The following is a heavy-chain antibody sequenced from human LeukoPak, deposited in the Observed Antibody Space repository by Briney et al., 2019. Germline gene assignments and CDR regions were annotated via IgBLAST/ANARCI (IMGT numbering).Heavy chain of an antibody. J-gene: IGHJ4*02. CDR2: IYHSGST. CDR1: GCSISSGYY. CDR3: ARIPSGKHRIAAADPFDY. Sequence: PSETLSLTCAVSGCSISSGYYWGWIRQPPGKGLEWIGSIYHSGSTSYNPSLKSRVTISVDKSKNQFSLKLSSVTAADTAVYYCARIPSGKHRIAAADPFDYWGQGTLVTVSS. V-gene: IGHV4-38-2*01. D-gene: IGHD6-13*01.